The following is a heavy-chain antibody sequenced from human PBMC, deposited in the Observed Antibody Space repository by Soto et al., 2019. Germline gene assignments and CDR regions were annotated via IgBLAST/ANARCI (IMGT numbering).Heavy chain of an antibody. Sequence: VQLVESGGGVVQPGRSLRLSCAASGFTFSSYGMHWVRQAPGKGLEWVAVIWYDGSNKYYADSVKGRFTISRDNSKNTLYLQMNSLRAEDTAVYYCAREGPTYDFWSGYSGAIDYWGQGTLVTVSS. CDR3: AREGPTYDFWSGYSGAIDY. J-gene: IGHJ4*02. D-gene: IGHD3-3*01. V-gene: IGHV3-33*01. CDR1: GFTFSSYG. CDR2: IWYDGSNK.